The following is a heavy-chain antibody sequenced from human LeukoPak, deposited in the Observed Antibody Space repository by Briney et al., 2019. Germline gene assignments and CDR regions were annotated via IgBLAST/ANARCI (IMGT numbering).Heavy chain of an antibody. D-gene: IGHD3-22*01. CDR1: GFTFSSNW. J-gene: IGHJ4*02. V-gene: IGHV3-15*01. Sequence: GSLRLSCAASGFTFSSNWMSWVRQAPGKGLEWVGRIKSKTDGGTTDYAAPVKGRFTISRDDSKNTLYLQMNSLKTEDTAVYYCTTPGIYDSSGYNLLWGQGTLVTVSS. CDR2: IKSKTDGGTT. CDR3: TTPGIYDSSGYNLL.